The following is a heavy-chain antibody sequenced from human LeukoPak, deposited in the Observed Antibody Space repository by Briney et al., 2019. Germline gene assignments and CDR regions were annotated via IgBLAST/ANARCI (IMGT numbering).Heavy chain of an antibody. Sequence: GGSLRLSCAASGFTFSSYEMNWVRQAPGKGLEWVSSISSSSSYIYYADSVKGRFTISRDNAKNSLYLQMNSLRAEDTAVYYCARDRVAGPGIRNWFDPWGQGTLVTVSS. J-gene: IGHJ5*02. CDR1: GFTFSSYE. CDR3: ARDRVAGPGIRNWFDP. D-gene: IGHD6-19*01. V-gene: IGHV3-21*01. CDR2: ISSSSSYI.